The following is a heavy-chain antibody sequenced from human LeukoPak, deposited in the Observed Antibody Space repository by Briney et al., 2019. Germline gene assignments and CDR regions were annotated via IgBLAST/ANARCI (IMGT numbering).Heavy chain of an antibody. D-gene: IGHD3-10*01. Sequence: SETLSLTCTVSGGSISSYYWSWIRQPPGKGLEWIGYIYYSGSTNYNPSLKSRVTISVDTSKNPFSLKLSSVTAADTAVYYCARDSGTTGEVKFDPWGQGTLVTVSS. CDR1: GGSISSYY. CDR3: ARDSGTTGEVKFDP. J-gene: IGHJ5*02. CDR2: IYYSGST. V-gene: IGHV4-59*01.